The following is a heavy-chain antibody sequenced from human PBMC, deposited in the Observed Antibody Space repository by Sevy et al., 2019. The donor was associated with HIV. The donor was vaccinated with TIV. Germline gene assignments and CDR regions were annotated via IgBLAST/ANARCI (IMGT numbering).Heavy chain of an antibody. CDR3: ARDRDDGYCTNGVCFNFDN. D-gene: IGHD2-8*01. Sequence: GGSLRLSCAASGFTFDDYAMHWVRQAPGKGLEWVSGISWNSGSIDYADSVKGRFTISGDNAKNFLYLQMKSLRADDTALYYCARDRDDGYCTNGVCFNFDNWGQGTLVTVSS. CDR1: GFTFDDYA. V-gene: IGHV3-9*01. J-gene: IGHJ4*01. CDR2: ISWNSGSI.